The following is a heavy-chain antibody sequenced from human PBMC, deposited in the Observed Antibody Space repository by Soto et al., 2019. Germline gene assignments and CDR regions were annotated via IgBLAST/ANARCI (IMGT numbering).Heavy chain of an antibody. Sequence: GGSLRLSCAASGFTFDEYAMHWVRQPPGKGLEWVSLISWDGSNRYYADSVQGRSTISRDNSKYSLYLEMNSLRPEDTALYYCAKDISRGPTKNYDFWSGPDYWGQGTLVTVSS. CDR1: GFTFDEYA. CDR2: ISWDGSNR. CDR3: AKDISRGPTKNYDFWSGPDY. D-gene: IGHD3-3*01. J-gene: IGHJ4*02. V-gene: IGHV3-43D*04.